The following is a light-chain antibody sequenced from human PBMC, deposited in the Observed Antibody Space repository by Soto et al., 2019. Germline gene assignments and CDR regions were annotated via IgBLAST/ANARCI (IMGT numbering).Light chain of an antibody. V-gene: IGLV2-18*02. J-gene: IGLJ1*01. Sequence: QSALTQPPSVSGSPGHAVAISCTGTSSDVGSYNRVAWYQQSPGTAPKLMIYEVSNRPSGVPDRFSGSKSGNTASLTISGLQAEDEADYYCRSFTSSSTYVFGTGTKVTVL. CDR2: EVS. CDR3: RSFTSSSTYV. CDR1: SSDVGSYNR.